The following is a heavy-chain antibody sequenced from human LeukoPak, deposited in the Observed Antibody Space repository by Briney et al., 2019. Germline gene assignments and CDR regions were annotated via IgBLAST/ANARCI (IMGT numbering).Heavy chain of an antibody. CDR1: GFTFSSYE. Sequence: GGSLRLSCAASGFTFSSYEMNWVRQAPGKGLEWVSYISSSGSTIYYADSVKGRFTISRDNAKNSLYLQMNSLRAEDTAVYYCARDVYGVKYFDYWGQGTLVTVSS. CDR3: ARDVYGVKYFDY. D-gene: IGHD4-17*01. J-gene: IGHJ4*02. CDR2: ISSSGSTI. V-gene: IGHV3-48*03.